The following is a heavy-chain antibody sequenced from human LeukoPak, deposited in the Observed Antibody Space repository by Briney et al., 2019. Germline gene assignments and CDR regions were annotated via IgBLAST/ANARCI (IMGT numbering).Heavy chain of an antibody. CDR3: AKGASVIITESINY. J-gene: IGHJ4*02. D-gene: IGHD3-22*01. Sequence: GGSLRLSCAASGFTFDDYAMHWVRQVPGRGLEWVSGISWNSGNIVYADSVRGRFTISRDNAKNSLYLQMNSLRVEDTALYYCAKGASVIITESINYWGQGTLVTVSS. CDR1: GFTFDDYA. CDR2: ISWNSGNI. V-gene: IGHV3-9*01.